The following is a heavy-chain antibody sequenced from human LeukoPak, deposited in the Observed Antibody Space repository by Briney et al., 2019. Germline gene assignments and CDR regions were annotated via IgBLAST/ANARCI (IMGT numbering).Heavy chain of an antibody. CDR2: FDPEDGET. J-gene: IGHJ5*02. CDR3: ATYYYDSSGYYWAKRPHNWFDP. V-gene: IGHV1-24*01. Sequence: ASVKVSCKVSGYTLTELSMHWVRQAPGKGLEWMGGFDPEDGETIYAQKFQGRVTMTEDTSTDTAYMELSSLRSEDTAVYYCATYYYDSSGYYWAKRPHNWFDPWGQGTLVTVSS. D-gene: IGHD3-22*01. CDR1: GYTLTELS.